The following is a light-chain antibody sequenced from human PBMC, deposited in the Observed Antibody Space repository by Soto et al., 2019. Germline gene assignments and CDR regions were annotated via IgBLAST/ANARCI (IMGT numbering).Light chain of an antibody. CDR1: NGGVTRSNY. J-gene: IGLJ2*01. V-gene: IGLV7-43*01. CDR3: LLYYGGQLGV. Sequence: QAVVTQEPSLTVSPGGTVTLTCAVYNGGVTRSNYPSWFQQKPGQAPRALIYSTNNKYSWTPARFSGSVHGGKAALTLSGVQPEDEADYYCLLYYGGQLGVFGGGTKLTVL. CDR2: STN.